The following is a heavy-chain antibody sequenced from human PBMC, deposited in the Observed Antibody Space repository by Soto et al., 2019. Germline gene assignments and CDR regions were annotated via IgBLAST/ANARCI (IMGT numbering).Heavy chain of an antibody. CDR2: MNPNSGNT. CDR3: ARKSPDCGGVYCFDY. Sequence: ASVKVSCKASGYTFTSYDINWVRQATGQGLEWMGWMNPNSGNTGYAQKFQGRVTMTRNTSISTAYMELSSLRSEDTAVYYCARKSPDCGGVYCFDYRGQGTLVTVSS. V-gene: IGHV1-8*01. CDR1: GYTFTSYD. D-gene: IGHD2-21*01. J-gene: IGHJ4*02.